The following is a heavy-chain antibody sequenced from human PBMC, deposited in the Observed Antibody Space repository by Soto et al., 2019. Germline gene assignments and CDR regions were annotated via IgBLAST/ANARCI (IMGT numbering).Heavy chain of an antibody. D-gene: IGHD3-3*01. V-gene: IGHV3-15*01. J-gene: IGHJ4*02. Sequence: EVQVVETGGGLVQPGESLRLSCAASGFTFIYAWMTWVRQAPGKGLEWVGRIRSKTSGEIRDYAAPVKGRFTISRDDSTNTVYLQMNSLKTEDTAVYYCVIDISESGVGELDHWGQGTQVTVSS. CDR1: GFTFIYAW. CDR2: IRSKTSGEIR. CDR3: VIDISESGVGELDH.